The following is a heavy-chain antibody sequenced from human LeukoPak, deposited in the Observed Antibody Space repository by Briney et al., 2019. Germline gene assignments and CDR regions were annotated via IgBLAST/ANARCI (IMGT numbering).Heavy chain of an antibody. CDR3: AKESAYCGSDCRSLSDY. CDR1: GFTFISYA. D-gene: IGHD2-21*02. V-gene: IGHV3-23*01. Sequence: GGSLRLSCAASGFTFISYAMSWGRQAPGKGLECVSVISGSGGSTYYAASVKGRFTISRDNSKNTLYLPMNSLRAEDTAVYYCAKESAYCGSDCRSLSDYWGQGTLVTVSS. J-gene: IGHJ4*02. CDR2: ISGSGGST.